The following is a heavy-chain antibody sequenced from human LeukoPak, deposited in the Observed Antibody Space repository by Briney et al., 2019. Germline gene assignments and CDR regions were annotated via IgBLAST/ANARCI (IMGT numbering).Heavy chain of an antibody. V-gene: IGHV1-46*01. CDR2: ISPSGSST. CDR1: RYTFMSFY. J-gene: IGHJ6*03. Sequence: ASVKVSCKASRYTFMSFYMHWVRQAPGQGLEWMGIISPSGSSTTYAQRFQGRVTMTRDMSTTTVYMELSSLRSDDTAVYYCARDKVAAAGLQADDYYYYYMDVWGKGTTVTVSS. CDR3: ARDKVAAAGLQADDYYYYYMDV. D-gene: IGHD6-13*01.